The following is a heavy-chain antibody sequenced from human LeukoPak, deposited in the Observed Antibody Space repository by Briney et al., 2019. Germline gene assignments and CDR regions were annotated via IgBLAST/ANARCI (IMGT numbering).Heavy chain of an antibody. CDR1: GFTFSSYS. Sequence: GGSLRLSCAASGFTFSSYSMSWVRQAPGKGLEWVSYISSSSSTIYYADSVKGRFTISRDNAKNSLYLQMNSLSAEDTAVYYCARGGGYCSGGSCYSYYFDYWGQGTLVTVSS. J-gene: IGHJ4*02. CDR2: ISSSSSTI. V-gene: IGHV3-48*01. CDR3: ARGGGYCSGGSCYSYYFDY. D-gene: IGHD2-15*01.